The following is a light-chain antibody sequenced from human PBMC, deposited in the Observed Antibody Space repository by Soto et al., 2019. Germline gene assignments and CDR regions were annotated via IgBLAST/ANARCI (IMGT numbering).Light chain of an antibody. J-gene: IGKJ1*01. CDR2: DAS. Sequence: DFQMTQSPSTLSASVGDRVTITCRASQNIRSRLAWFQQKPGKAPKLLIYDASSVESGVPSRFSGRGSGTEFTLTISSLQPDDFATYYCQQYNSYSPAFGQGTKVDI. CDR3: QQYNSYSPA. CDR1: QNIRSR. V-gene: IGKV1-5*01.